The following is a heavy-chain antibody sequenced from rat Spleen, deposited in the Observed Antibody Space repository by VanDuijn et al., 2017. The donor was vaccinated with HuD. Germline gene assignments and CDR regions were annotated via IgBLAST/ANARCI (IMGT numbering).Heavy chain of an antibody. J-gene: IGHJ2*01. Sequence: EVQLVESGGGLVQPGGSLKLSCVASGFTFNNYWMTWIRQAPGRGLEWVASISSGGVNTYYRVSVRGRFTISRDDAKNTLYLQMDSLRSEDTATYYCARLGGLRSWFAYWGQGVMVTVSS. D-gene: IGHD4-3*01. CDR3: ARLGGLRSWFAY. V-gene: IGHV5-31*01. CDR1: GFTFNNYW. CDR2: ISSGGVNT.